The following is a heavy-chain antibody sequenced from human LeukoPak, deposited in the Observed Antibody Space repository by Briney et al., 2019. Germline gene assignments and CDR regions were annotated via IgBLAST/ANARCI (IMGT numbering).Heavy chain of an antibody. CDR2: ISGSGGST. J-gene: IGHJ4*02. Sequence: PGGSLRLSCAGSRFTFSSYAMGWVRQAPGKGLEWVSAISGSGGSTYYADSVKGRFTISRDNSKNTLYLQMNSLRAEDTAVYYCARHTGRELYDSSGYLAVGVDYWGQGTLVTVSS. V-gene: IGHV3-23*01. CDR1: RFTFSSYA. CDR3: ARHTGRELYDSSGYLAVGVDY. D-gene: IGHD3-22*01.